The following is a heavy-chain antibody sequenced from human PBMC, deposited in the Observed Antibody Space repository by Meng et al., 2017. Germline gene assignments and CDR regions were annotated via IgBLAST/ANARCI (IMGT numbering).Heavy chain of an antibody. V-gene: IGHV3-30*01. D-gene: IGHD5-12*01. CDR2: ISYDGSNK. J-gene: IGHJ4*02. CDR1: GFTFSSYA. CDR3: ASGVERGYSGSTCAY. Sequence: GGSLRLSCAASGFTFSSYAMHWVRQAPGKGLEWVAVISYDGSNKYYADSVKGRFIISRDNSKKTLYLQMNSLRAEDTAVDYCASGVERGYSGSTCAYWGQGTLVTVSS.